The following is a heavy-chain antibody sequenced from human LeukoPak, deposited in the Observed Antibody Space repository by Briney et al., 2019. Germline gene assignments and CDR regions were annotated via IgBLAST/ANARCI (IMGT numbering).Heavy chain of an antibody. V-gene: IGHV3-7*01. CDR2: IKQDGSEK. J-gene: IGHJ4*02. D-gene: IGHD6-13*01. CDR1: GFTFSSYA. CDR3: ARDWVRSSCTD. Sequence: GGSLRLSCAASGFTFSSYAMSWVRQAPGKGLEWVANIKQDGSEKYYVDSVKGRFTISRDNAKNSLYLQMNSLRAEDTAVYYCARDWVRSSCTDWGQGTLVTVSS.